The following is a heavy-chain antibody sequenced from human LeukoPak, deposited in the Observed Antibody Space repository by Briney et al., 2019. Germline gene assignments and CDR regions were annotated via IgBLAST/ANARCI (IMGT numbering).Heavy chain of an antibody. CDR2: IYSGGST. J-gene: IGHJ4*02. V-gene: IGHV3-53*01. CDR1: ELTLSSNY. Sequence: GGSLRLSCAASELTLSSNYMSWIRQAPGRGLEWVSFIYSGGSTYYADSVRGRFIISKDNSKNTLHLQMNSLRAEDTAVYYCARRAGSYSHSYDYWGQGTLVTVSS. D-gene: IGHD2-15*01. CDR3: ARRAGSYSHSYDY.